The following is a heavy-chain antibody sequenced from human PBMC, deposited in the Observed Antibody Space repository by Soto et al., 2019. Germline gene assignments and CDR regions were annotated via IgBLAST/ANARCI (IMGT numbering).Heavy chain of an antibody. CDR3: AKDTIFGVVIDYYYYGMDV. CDR2: ISYDGSNK. D-gene: IGHD3-3*01. Sequence: VGSLRLSCAASGFTFSSYGMHWVRQAPGKGLEWVAVISYDGSNKYYADSVKGRFTISRDNSKNTLYLQMNSLRAEDTAVYYCAKDTIFGVVIDYYYYGMDVWGQGTTVTVSS. CDR1: GFTFSSYG. V-gene: IGHV3-30*18. J-gene: IGHJ6*02.